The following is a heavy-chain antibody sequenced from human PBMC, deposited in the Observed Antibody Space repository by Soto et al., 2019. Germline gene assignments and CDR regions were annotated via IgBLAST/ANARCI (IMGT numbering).Heavy chain of an antibody. D-gene: IGHD3-3*01. V-gene: IGHV3-7*03. CDR2: IKQDGSER. J-gene: IGHJ4*02. CDR3: ARRNFGVLTDY. Sequence: ESGGDLVQPGGSLRLSCAVSGFNFRNFWMSWVRQAPGKGLEWVANIKQDGSERYYVDSVKGRFTVSRDNTKNSLYLQMNSLRAEDTAMYYCARRNFGVLTDYWGPGTLVTVSS. CDR1: GFNFRNFW.